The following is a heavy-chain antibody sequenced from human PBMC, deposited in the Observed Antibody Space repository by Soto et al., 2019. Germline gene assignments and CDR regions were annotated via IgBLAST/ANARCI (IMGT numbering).Heavy chain of an antibody. V-gene: IGHV3-23*01. CDR1: GFTFSSYT. Sequence: EVQLLESGGGLLQPGGSLRLSCAASGFTFSSYTMAWVRQAPGKGLEWVSCIGISGVDTYYADSVKGRFTISRDNSRNTLYLQRNSLRAEDTALYYCAKARGEYSGYVDYWGQGTLVTVSS. D-gene: IGHD5-12*01. J-gene: IGHJ4*02. CDR2: IGISGVDT. CDR3: AKARGEYSGYVDY.